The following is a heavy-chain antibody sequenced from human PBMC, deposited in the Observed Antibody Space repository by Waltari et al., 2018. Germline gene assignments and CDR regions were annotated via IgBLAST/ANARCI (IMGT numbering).Heavy chain of an antibody. D-gene: IGHD2-8*01. V-gene: IGHV1-69*04. Sequence: QVQLVQSGAEVKKPGSSVKVSCKASGDTFSRYSINWVRQAPGQGFEWMGRSVPGLGVRYYAQKVQGRVTITAEKSTTTGYMGLSSLRSEDTAVYYCARDLGPSETNGYYFDYWGQGTLVTVSS. CDR2: SVPGLGVR. CDR1: GDTFSRYS. CDR3: ARDLGPSETNGYYFDY. J-gene: IGHJ4*02.